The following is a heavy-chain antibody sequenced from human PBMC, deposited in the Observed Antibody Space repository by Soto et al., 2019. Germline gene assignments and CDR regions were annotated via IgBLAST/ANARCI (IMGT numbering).Heavy chain of an antibody. Sequence: QVQLQQWGAGLLKPSETLSLTCAVYGGSFSGYYWSWIRQPPGKGLEWIGEINHSGSTNYNPSLKSRVTISVDTSKNQCSLKLSSVTAADTAVYYCARSMVRGVIKGHNWFDPWGQGTLVTVSS. V-gene: IGHV4-34*01. CDR3: ARSMVRGVIKGHNWFDP. CDR2: INHSGST. J-gene: IGHJ5*02. D-gene: IGHD3-10*01. CDR1: GGSFSGYY.